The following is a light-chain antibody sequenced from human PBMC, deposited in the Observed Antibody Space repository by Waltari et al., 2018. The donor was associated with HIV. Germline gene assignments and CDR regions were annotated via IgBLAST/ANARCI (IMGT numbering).Light chain of an antibody. CDR2: EGS. V-gene: IGLV2-23*03. Sequence: QSALTQPASVSGSHGQSITISCTGTNSDVGSYNLVSWYQQHPGKAPKLMFYEGSKRPSGVSNRFSGSKSGNTASLTISGLQAEDEADYYCCSYAGSNTFVFGTGTKVTVL. CDR1: NSDVGSYNL. CDR3: CSYAGSNTFV. J-gene: IGLJ1*01.